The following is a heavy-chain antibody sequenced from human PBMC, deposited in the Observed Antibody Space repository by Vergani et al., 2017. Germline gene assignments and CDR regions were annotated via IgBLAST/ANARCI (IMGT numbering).Heavy chain of an antibody. CDR1: GVSMQSGSFY. Sequence: QVQLHESGPGLVKPSETLSLICSVSGVSMQSGSFYWTWIRQTAERRLEWMGRVYPSGTTNYNPSLNGRVTISVDTSKNQISLRLHSVDVADSAIYYCARGRKHFFEAPYDVWGQGSPVTVSS. J-gene: IGHJ4*02. V-gene: IGHV4-61*02. CDR3: ARGRKHFFEAPYDV. D-gene: IGHD3-3*02. CDR2: VYPSGTT.